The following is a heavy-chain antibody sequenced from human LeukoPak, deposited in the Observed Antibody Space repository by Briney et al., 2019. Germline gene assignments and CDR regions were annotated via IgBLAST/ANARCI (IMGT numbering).Heavy chain of an antibody. J-gene: IGHJ4*02. D-gene: IGHD3-10*01. Sequence: SETLSLTCTVSGGSISSSSYYWGWIRQPPGKGLEWIGSIYYSGSTYYNPSLKSRVTISVDTSKNQFSLKLSSVTAADTAVYYCARHRRGSYFDYWGQGTLVTVSS. V-gene: IGHV4-39*01. CDR1: GGSISSSSYY. CDR3: ARHRRGSYFDY. CDR2: IYYSGST.